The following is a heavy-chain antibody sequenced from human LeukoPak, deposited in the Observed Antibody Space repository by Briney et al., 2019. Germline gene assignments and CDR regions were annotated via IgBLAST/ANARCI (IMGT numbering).Heavy chain of an antibody. CDR1: GGSISGYY. D-gene: IGHD1-26*01. CDR2: IYYSGST. Sequence: SETLSLTCTVSGGSISGYYWSWIRQPPGKGLEWIGYIYYSGSTNYNPSLKSRVTISVDTSKDQFSLKLSSVTAADTAVYYCARVEGATFYYYYGMDVWGQGTTVTVSS. CDR3: ARVEGATFYYYYGMDV. V-gene: IGHV4-59*01. J-gene: IGHJ6*02.